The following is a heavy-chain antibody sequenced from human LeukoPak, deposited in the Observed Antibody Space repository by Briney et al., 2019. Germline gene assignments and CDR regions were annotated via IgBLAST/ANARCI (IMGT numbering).Heavy chain of an antibody. CDR2: INPSGGST. D-gene: IGHD2-2*01. V-gene: IGHV1-46*01. CDR3: ARESKVVPAAGYFDY. Sequence: ASVKVSCKASGYTFTSYYMHWVRQAPGQGLEWMGIINPSGGSTSYAQKFQRRVTMPRDTSTSTVYMELSSLRSEDTAVYYCARESKVVPAAGYFDYWGQGTLVTVSS. J-gene: IGHJ4*02. CDR1: GYTFTSYY.